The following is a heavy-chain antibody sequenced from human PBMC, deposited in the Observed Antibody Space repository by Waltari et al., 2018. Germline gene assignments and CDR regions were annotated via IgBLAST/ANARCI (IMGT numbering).Heavy chain of an antibody. CDR1: GGSISSYY. CDR2: IYYSGST. D-gene: IGHD6-19*01. V-gene: IGHV4-59*01. J-gene: IGHJ4*02. CDR3: ARGRGGWLARFDY. Sequence: VQLQESGPGLVKPSETLSLTCTVSGGSISSYYWSWIRQPPGKGLEWIGYIYYSGSTNYNPSLKSRVTISVDTSKNQFSLKLSSVTAADTAVYYCARGRGGWLARFDYWGQGTLVTVSS.